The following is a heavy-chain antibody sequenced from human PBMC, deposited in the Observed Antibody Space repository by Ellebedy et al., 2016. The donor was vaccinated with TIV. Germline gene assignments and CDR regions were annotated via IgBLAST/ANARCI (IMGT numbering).Heavy chain of an antibody. V-gene: IGHV3-7*01. CDR2: IREEGNAK. CDR1: GFSFGSFW. D-gene: IGHD3-10*01. CDR3: ARDGCGEFLDS. Sequence: PGGSLRLSCAASGFSFGSFWLSWVRQAPGKGLEWVANIREEGNAKFTADSVKGRFTISRDNAKNSVYLHMNNLRVEDTAVYYCARDGCGEFLDSWGPGTLIIVPS. J-gene: IGHJ4*02.